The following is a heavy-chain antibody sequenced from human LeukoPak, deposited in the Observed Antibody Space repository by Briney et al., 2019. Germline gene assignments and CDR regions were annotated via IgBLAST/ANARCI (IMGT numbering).Heavy chain of an antibody. CDR3: ARDFYGGKGPHYYYMDV. D-gene: IGHD4-23*01. V-gene: IGHV4-61*02. CDR1: GGSISRGPYY. CDR2: IYTSGST. Sequence: SQTLSLTCSVSGGSISRGPYYWSWIRQPAGKGLEWIGRIYTSGSTNYNPSLKSRVTISVDTSKNQFSLKLSSVTAADTAVYYCARDFYGGKGPHYYYMDVWGKGTTVTVSS. J-gene: IGHJ6*03.